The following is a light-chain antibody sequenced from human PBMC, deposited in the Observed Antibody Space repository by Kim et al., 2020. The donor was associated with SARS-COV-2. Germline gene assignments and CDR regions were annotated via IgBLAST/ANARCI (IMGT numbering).Light chain of an antibody. Sequence: LSPGERAPLSCTASQTINSNYLTWYQQKPGQAPRPLIYAASRRITGIPDRFSGSGSGTDFTLTIHGLDPEDFAVYFCQQYGSSPYTCGQGTKLEI. CDR3: QQYGSSPYT. V-gene: IGKV3-20*01. CDR1: QTINSNY. J-gene: IGKJ2*01. CDR2: AAS.